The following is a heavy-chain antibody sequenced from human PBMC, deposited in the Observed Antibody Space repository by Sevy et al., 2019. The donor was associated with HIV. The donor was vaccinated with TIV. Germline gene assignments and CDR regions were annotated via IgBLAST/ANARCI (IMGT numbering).Heavy chain of an antibody. CDR1: GFTFSSYW. J-gene: IGHJ6*02. D-gene: IGHD3-10*01. V-gene: IGHV3-74*01. CDR2: INSDGSST. Sequence: GGSLRLSCAASGFTFSSYWMHWVRQAPGKGLVWVSRINSDGSSTSYADSVKGRFTISRDNAKNTLYLKMNSLRAEDTAVYYCARSITMVRGNAGRLYYYGMDVWGQGTTVTVSS. CDR3: ARSITMVRGNAGRLYYYGMDV.